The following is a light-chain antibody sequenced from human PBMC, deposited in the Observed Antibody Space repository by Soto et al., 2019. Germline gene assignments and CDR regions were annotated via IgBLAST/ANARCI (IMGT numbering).Light chain of an antibody. CDR3: QHNNSYPEA. CDR2: TSS. Sequence: DIELTQSPSTVSLSAGDTVTITCRASQTISRWLAWYQQKPGKAPRLLIYTSSSLESGVPSRFSASGSGTEITLTISILQPDDFATYCRQHNNSYPEAFGQGTKVDNK. J-gene: IGKJ1*01. CDR1: QTISRW. V-gene: IGKV1-5*01.